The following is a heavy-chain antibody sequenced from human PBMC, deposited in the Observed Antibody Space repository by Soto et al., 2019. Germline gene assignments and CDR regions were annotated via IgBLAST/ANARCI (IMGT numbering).Heavy chain of an antibody. CDR3: ARGRMVRGVTFYYYYYMDV. CDR1: GFTFSFYW. Sequence: EVQLVESGGGLVQPGGSLRLSCAASGFTFSFYWMSWVRQAPGKGLEWVANIKEDGSEKYYVDSVKCRFTISRDNAKNSLYLQMNSLRAEDTAVYYCARGRMVRGVTFYYYYYMDVWGKGTTVTVS. CDR2: IKEDGSEK. V-gene: IGHV3-7*01. D-gene: IGHD3-10*01. J-gene: IGHJ6*03.